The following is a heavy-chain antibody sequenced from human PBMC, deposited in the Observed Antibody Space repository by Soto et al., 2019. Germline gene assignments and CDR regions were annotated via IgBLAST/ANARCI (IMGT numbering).Heavy chain of an antibody. D-gene: IGHD3-3*01. CDR2: IYYSGST. Sequence: SETLSLTCTVSGGSISSYYWSWIRQPPGKGLEWIGYIYYSGSTNYNPSLKSRGTISVDTSKNPFSLKLSSVTAADTAVYYCAREGAIFGVVITDYYFDYWGQGTLVTVSS. CDR3: AREGAIFGVVITDYYFDY. V-gene: IGHV4-59*01. CDR1: GGSISSYY. J-gene: IGHJ4*02.